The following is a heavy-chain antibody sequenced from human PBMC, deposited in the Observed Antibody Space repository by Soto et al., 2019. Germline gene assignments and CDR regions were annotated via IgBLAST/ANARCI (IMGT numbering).Heavy chain of an antibody. Sequence: SETLSLTCTVSGGSISSGGYYWSWIRQPPGKGLEWIGSIYYSGSTYYNPSLKSRVTISVDTSKNQFSLKLSSVTAADTAVYYCARLDSSGWYLRSTNYFDYWGQGTLVTVSS. V-gene: IGHV4-39*01. CDR1: GGSISSGGYY. J-gene: IGHJ4*02. CDR3: ARLDSSGWYLRSTNYFDY. CDR2: IYYSGST. D-gene: IGHD6-19*01.